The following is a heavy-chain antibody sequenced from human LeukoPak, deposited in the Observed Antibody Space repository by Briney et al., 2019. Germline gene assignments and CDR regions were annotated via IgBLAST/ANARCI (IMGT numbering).Heavy chain of an antibody. CDR1: GLTFSNYW. Sequence: GGSLRLSCAASGLTFSNYWMSWVRQAPGKGLEWVANIKQDESERYYVDSVRGRFTISRDNAKRSLYLRMDSLGAEDTAMYFCTRVVDSSSSRYQAMPYWGQGTLVTVSS. J-gene: IGHJ4*02. CDR3: TRVVDSSSSRYQAMPY. V-gene: IGHV3-7*01. CDR2: IKQDESER. D-gene: IGHD2-2*01.